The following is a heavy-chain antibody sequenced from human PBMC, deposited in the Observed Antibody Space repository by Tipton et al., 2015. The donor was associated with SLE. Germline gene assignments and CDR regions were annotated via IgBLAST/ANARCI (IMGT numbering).Heavy chain of an antibody. Sequence: LRLSCSVSGGSISNYYWSWIRQPPGKGLEWIGYISDGGGTNYNPSLKSRVTISVDPAKNQFSLKLTSVTAADTAVYYCARGMVTWRGAILGVDVWGQGP. J-gene: IGHJ6*02. CDR2: ISDGGGT. V-gene: IGHV4-59*08. CDR1: GGSISNYY. CDR3: ARGMVTWRGAILGVDV. D-gene: IGHD2-21*02.